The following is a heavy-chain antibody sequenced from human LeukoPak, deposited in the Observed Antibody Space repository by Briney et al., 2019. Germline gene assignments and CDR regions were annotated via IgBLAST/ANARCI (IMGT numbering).Heavy chain of an antibody. V-gene: IGHV3-30*02. J-gene: IGHJ4*02. CDR2: IRYDGNNK. CDR3: VKDNPLAY. D-gene: IGHD1-14*01. CDR1: GFTFSSYG. Sequence: GGSLRLSCAASGFTFSSYGMHWVRQAPGKGLEWVAFIRYDGNNKLSADSVKGRFTISRDNSKNTLYLHINSLRAEDTAVYYCVKDNPLAYWGQGTLVIVSS.